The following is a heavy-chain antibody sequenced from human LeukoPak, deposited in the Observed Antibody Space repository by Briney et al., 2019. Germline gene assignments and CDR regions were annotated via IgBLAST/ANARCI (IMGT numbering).Heavy chain of an antibody. D-gene: IGHD5-18*01. CDR2: IIPIFGTA. CDR3: AIRGYSYGFEIGY. V-gene: IGHV1-69*05. Sequence: SVKVSCKASGGTFSSYAISWVRQAPGQGLEWMGGIIPIFGTANYAQRFQGRVTITTDESTSTAYMELSSLRSEDTAVYYCAIRGYSYGFEIGYWGQGTLVTVSS. CDR1: GGTFSSYA. J-gene: IGHJ4*02.